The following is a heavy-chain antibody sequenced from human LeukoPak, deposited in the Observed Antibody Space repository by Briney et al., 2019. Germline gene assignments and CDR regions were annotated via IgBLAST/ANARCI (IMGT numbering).Heavy chain of an antibody. V-gene: IGHV1-18*01. J-gene: IGHJ4*01. CDR3: ARAKDSYGYSGFDY. CDR1: RYTFTSYG. CDR2: ISAYNGNT. D-gene: IGHD5-18*01. Sequence: GASVKVSCKASRYTFTSYGISWVRPAPGQGLEWMGWISAYNGNTNYAQKLQGRVNMTKDTSTSTAYMELRSLRSDDTAVYYCARAKDSYGYSGFDYWGQRTLVTVSS.